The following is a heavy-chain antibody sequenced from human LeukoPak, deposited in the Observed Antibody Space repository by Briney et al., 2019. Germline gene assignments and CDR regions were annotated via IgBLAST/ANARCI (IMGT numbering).Heavy chain of an antibody. V-gene: IGHV3-21*04. CDR3: ARDYGLGELSLAL. Sequence: GGSLRLSCAASGFTFSSYSMNWVRQAPGKGLEWVSSISSSSSYIYYADSVKGRFTISRDNAKNSLYLQMNSLRAEDTAVYYCARDYGLGELSLALWGQGTLVTVSS. J-gene: IGHJ4*02. CDR2: ISSSSSYI. CDR1: GFTFSSYS. D-gene: IGHD3-16*02.